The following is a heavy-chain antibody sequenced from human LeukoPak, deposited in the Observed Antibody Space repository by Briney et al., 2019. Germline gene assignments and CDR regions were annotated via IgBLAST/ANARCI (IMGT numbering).Heavy chain of an antibody. V-gene: IGHV3-21*01. CDR1: GFTLSSYS. D-gene: IGHD5-24*01. CDR3: ARRLWGEMATISDY. CDR2: ISSSSSYI. Sequence: PGGSLRLSCAASGFTLSSYSMNWVRQAPGKGLEWVSSISSSSSYIYYADSVKGRFTISRDNAKNSLYLQMNSLRAEDTAVYYCARRLWGEMATISDYWGQGTLVTVSS. J-gene: IGHJ4*02.